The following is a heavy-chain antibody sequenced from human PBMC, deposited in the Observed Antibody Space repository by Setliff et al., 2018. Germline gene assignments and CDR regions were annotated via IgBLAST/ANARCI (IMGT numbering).Heavy chain of an antibody. Sequence: GESLKISCKGSGYSFSFYWIGWARQMPGKGLEWMGIIYPGDSDTRYSPSFQGQVTISADKSSSTAYLQWSSLKASDSAKYYCARHGGSGISFDYWGQGTLVTVSS. V-gene: IGHV5-51*01. CDR3: ARHGGSGISFDY. CDR1: GYSFSFYW. D-gene: IGHD3-10*01. CDR2: IYPGDSDT. J-gene: IGHJ4*02.